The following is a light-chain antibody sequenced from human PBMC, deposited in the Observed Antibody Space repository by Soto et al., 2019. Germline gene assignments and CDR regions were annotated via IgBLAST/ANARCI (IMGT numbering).Light chain of an antibody. Sequence: EIVMTQSPATLSVSPGERATLSCRASQSVSSNLAWYQQKPGQAPRLLIYGASTRATGIPARFSGSGSGTEFTLTISSLQSEEFAVYYCQQYNNWPLTFGRGTKVDIK. CDR2: GAS. J-gene: IGKJ4*01. V-gene: IGKV3-15*01. CDR1: QSVSSN. CDR3: QQYNNWPLT.